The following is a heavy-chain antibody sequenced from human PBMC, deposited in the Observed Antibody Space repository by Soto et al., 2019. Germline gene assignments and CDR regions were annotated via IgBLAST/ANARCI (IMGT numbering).Heavy chain of an antibody. J-gene: IGHJ3*02. CDR2: IKSKTDGGTT. CDR1: GFTFSNAV. Sequence: ELQLVESGGGLVKPGGSLRLSCAASGFTFSNAVRNWVRQAPGKGLEWVGRIKSKTDGGTTDYAAPVTGRFTISRDDSKNTLYLQMHSLKTEDTAVYYCTAEQIWSGYGDAFDIWVQGTMVTVSS. CDR3: TAEQIWSGYGDAFDI. V-gene: IGHV3-15*07. D-gene: IGHD3-3*01.